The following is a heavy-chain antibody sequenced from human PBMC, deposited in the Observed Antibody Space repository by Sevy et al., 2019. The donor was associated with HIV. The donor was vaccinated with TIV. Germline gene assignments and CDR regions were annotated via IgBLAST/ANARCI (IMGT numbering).Heavy chain of an antibody. V-gene: IGHV3-33*01. D-gene: IGHD6-6*01. CDR2: VWYDGYNS. J-gene: IGHJ4*02. CDR1: GFTFSEYG. Sequence: GGSLRLSCAASGFTFSEYGIHWVRQAPDKGLEWVAVVWYDGYNSYYAHSVKGRFIISRDNSRNTVYLEMNNLRAQDTAFYYCARGGSLMAPRPYVDYWGQGTLVTVSS. CDR3: ARGGSLMAPRPYVDY.